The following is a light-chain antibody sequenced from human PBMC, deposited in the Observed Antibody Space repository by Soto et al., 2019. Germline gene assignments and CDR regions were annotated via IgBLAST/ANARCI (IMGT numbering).Light chain of an antibody. Sequence: EIVLTQSPATLSLSPGERATLSCRASQSVSSYLAWYQQKPGQAPRLLIYDASNRATGIPARFSGSGSGTDFTLTIGSVEPEDFAVYYCQQRRNWPITFGQGTRLEIK. CDR1: QSVSSY. J-gene: IGKJ5*01. CDR3: QQRRNWPIT. V-gene: IGKV3-11*01. CDR2: DAS.